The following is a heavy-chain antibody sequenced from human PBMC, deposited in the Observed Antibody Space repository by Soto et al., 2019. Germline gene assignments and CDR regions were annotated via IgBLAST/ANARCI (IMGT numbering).Heavy chain of an antibody. Sequence: PSETLSLTCIVSGGSISSSSYYRGWIRQPPGKGLEWIGSIYYSGSTYYNPSLKSRVTISVDTPKNQFSLKLSSVTAADTAVFYCARHRARNWFDPWGQGTLVTVSS. CDR1: GGSISSSSYY. CDR2: IYYSGST. J-gene: IGHJ5*02. D-gene: IGHD6-6*01. V-gene: IGHV4-39*01. CDR3: ARHRARNWFDP.